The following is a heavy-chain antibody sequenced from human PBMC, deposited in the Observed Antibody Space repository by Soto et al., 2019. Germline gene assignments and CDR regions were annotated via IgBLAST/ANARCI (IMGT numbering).Heavy chain of an antibody. J-gene: IGHJ4*02. D-gene: IGHD3-22*01. CDR2: INPYGGAA. Sequence: GASVEVTSKEPRYTIASRWLHWVRQANKQGLEWMGIINPYGGAATYAEKFQGRVTMTRDTSTATDYMELSSLRSEDTAMYYCARDRSLSSAYWRLDYWGQGTQVTVSS. CDR1: RYTIASRW. CDR3: ARDRSLSSAYWRLDY. V-gene: IGHV1-46*01.